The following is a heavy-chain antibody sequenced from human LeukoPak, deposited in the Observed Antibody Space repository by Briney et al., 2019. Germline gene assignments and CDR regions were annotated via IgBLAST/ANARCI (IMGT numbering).Heavy chain of an antibody. V-gene: IGHV3-7*01. J-gene: IGHJ6*03. CDR3: AREHYFYHMDG. Sequence: GGSLRLSCAASGFTFSSYSMNWVRQAPGKGLEWVANVNQGGTEKYYVDSVKGRFTISRDNAENSLYLQMNSLRAEDTAVYYCAREHYFYHMDGWGEGTMVTVSS. CDR1: GFTFSSYS. CDR2: VNQGGTEK.